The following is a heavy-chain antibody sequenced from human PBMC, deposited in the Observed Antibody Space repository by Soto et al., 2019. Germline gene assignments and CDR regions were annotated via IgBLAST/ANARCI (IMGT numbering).Heavy chain of an antibody. CDR3: ATRPLLPGAP. CDR2: IYSGGST. D-gene: IGHD3-22*01. J-gene: IGHJ3*01. V-gene: IGHV3-53*01. CDR1: GFTFSSND. Sequence: EVQLVESGGGLIQPGGSLRLSCAASGFTFSSNDMNWVRQAPGKGLGWVSLIYSGGSTYYADSVKGRFTISRDNSKNKLYLQMSSVRAEDTAVYYCATRPLLPGAPWGQGTMVTVSS.